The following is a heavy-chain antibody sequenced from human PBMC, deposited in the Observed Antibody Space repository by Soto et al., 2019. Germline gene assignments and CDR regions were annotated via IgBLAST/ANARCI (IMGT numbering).Heavy chain of an antibody. D-gene: IGHD2-21*01. CDR2: TSSSSSYI. Sequence: GGSLRLSCAASGFTFSSYSMNWVRQAPGKGLEWVSSTSSSSSYIYYADSVKGRFTISRDNAKNSLYLQMNSLRAEDTAVYYCARARDCGGDCFGDAFDIWGQGKMVTVSS. CDR1: GFTFSSYS. CDR3: ARARDCGGDCFGDAFDI. V-gene: IGHV3-21*01. J-gene: IGHJ3*02.